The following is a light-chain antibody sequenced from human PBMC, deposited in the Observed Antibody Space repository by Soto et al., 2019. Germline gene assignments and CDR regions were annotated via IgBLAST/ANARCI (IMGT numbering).Light chain of an antibody. J-gene: IGKJ3*01. Sequence: EIVLTQSPATLSLSPGETATLSCSASQSVSSSYLAWYQQKPGQDPRIIIYDESNRATGIQDRFSGSGSGTDFTLTISSIEPEDFAVYYCKQRNNWPLTFGTGTKVDIK. CDR3: KQRNNWPLT. CDR2: DES. V-gene: IGKV3D-20*02. CDR1: QSVSSSY.